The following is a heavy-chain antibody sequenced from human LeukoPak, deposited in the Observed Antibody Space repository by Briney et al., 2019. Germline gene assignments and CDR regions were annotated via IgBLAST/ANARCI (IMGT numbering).Heavy chain of an antibody. D-gene: IGHD4-17*01. CDR2: IYHSGST. Sequence: PSQTLSLTCAVSGGSISSGGYPWSWIRQPPGKGLEWIGYIYHSGSTYYNPSLKSRVTISVDRSKNQFSLKLSSVTAADTAVYYCARGGDYAWFDPWGQGTLVTVSS. J-gene: IGHJ5*02. CDR1: GGSISSGGYP. CDR3: ARGGDYAWFDP. V-gene: IGHV4-30-2*01.